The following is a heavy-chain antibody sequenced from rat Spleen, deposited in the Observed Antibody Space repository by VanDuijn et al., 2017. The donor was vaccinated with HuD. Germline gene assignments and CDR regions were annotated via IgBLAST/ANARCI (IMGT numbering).Heavy chain of an antibody. CDR2: ISIGGGNT. Sequence: EVQLVESGGGLVQPGRSLKLSCAASGFTFTDYAMAWVRQAPTKGLEWVASISIGGGNTYYRDSVKGRFTISRDNAKSTLYLQMDSLRSEDTATYYCARHPTYYGFDGDWFACWGQGTLVTVSS. V-gene: IGHV5S23*01. CDR1: GFTFTDYA. D-gene: IGHD1-9*01. J-gene: IGHJ3*01. CDR3: ARHPTYYGFDGDWFAC.